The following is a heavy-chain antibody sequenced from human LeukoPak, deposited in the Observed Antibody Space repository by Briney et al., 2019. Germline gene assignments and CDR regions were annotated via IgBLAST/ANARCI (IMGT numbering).Heavy chain of an antibody. V-gene: IGHV7-4-1*02. D-gene: IGHD6-6*01. CDR1: GYTFISYA. J-gene: IGHJ4*02. CDR3: ASSPVRASRGIAASGDFDY. Sequence: ASVKVSCKASGYTFISYAMNWVRQAPGQGLEWMGWINTNTGNPTYAQGFTGRFVFSLDTSVSTAYLQISSLKAEDTAVYYCASSPVRASRGIAASGDFDYWGQGTLVTVSS. CDR2: INTNTGNP.